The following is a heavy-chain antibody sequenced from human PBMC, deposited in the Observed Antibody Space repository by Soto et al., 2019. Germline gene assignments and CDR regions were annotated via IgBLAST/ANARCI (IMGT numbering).Heavy chain of an antibody. Sequence: EVQLVESGGGLVQPGGSLRLSCAASGFTFSSYWMSWVRQAPGKGLEWVANIKQDGSEKYYVDSVKGRFTISRDNARKSLYLQMNSLRAEDTAVYYCVRDRYASSGWFDYWGQGILVTVSS. D-gene: IGHD6-19*01. CDR1: GFTFSSYW. V-gene: IGHV3-7*01. CDR3: VRDRYASSGWFDY. J-gene: IGHJ4*02. CDR2: IKQDGSEK.